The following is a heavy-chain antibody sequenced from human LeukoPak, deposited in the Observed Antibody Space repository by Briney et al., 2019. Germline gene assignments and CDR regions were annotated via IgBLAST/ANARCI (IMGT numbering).Heavy chain of an antibody. V-gene: IGHV4-31*03. D-gene: IGHD2-15*01. CDR2: IYYTGNT. J-gene: IGHJ5*02. Sequence: SQTLSLTCTVSGGSISSGDYYWSWIRQHPGKSLEWIGYIYYTGNTYYNPSLKSRVTMSVDTSKNQFSLELSSVTAADTAVYYCARARDCSGGSCYQFNWFDPWGQGTLVTVSS. CDR1: GGSISSGDYY. CDR3: ARARDCSGGSCYQFNWFDP.